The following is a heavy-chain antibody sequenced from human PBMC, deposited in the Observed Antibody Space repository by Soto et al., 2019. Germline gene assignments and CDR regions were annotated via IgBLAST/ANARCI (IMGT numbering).Heavy chain of an antibody. Sequence: SETLSLTCTVSGGSISSGGYYWSWIRQHPGKGLEWIGYIYYSGSTYYNPSLKSRVTISVDTSKNQFSLKLSSVTAADTAVYYCARASNYYGSYYFDYWGQGTLVTVSS. CDR2: IYYSGST. CDR1: GGSISSGGYY. J-gene: IGHJ4*02. V-gene: IGHV4-31*03. D-gene: IGHD3-10*01. CDR3: ARASNYYGSYYFDY.